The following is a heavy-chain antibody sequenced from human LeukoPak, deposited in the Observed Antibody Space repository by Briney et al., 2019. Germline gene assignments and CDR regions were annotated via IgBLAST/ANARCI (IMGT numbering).Heavy chain of an antibody. D-gene: IGHD6-19*01. Sequence: ASETLSLTCTVSGYSISSGYYWGWIRQPPGKGLEWIGSIYHSGSTNYNPSLKSRVTISVDKSKNQFSLKLSSVTAADTAVYYCARYIAVAGIFDYWGQGTLVTVSS. CDR1: GYSISSGYY. V-gene: IGHV4-38-2*02. CDR3: ARYIAVAGIFDY. CDR2: IYHSGST. J-gene: IGHJ4*02.